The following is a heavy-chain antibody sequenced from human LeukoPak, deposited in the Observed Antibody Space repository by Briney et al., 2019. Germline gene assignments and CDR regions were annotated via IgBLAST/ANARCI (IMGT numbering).Heavy chain of an antibody. J-gene: IGHJ1*01. CDR1: GGSISSYY. Sequence: SETLSLTCTVSGGSISSYYWSWIRRPPGKGLEWIGYIYYSGSTNYNPSLKSRVTISVDTSKNQFSLKLSSVTAADTAVYYCARGNHYYDSSAYLAWESFQHWGQGTLVTVSS. D-gene: IGHD3-22*01. CDR3: ARGNHYYDSSAYLAWESFQH. V-gene: IGHV4-59*01. CDR2: IYYSGST.